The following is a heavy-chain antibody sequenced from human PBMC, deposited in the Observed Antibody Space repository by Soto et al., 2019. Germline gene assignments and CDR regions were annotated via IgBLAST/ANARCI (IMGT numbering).Heavy chain of an antibody. J-gene: IGHJ4*02. D-gene: IGHD2-8*02. CDR1: GGSFSGYY. CDR2: ITHRGST. Sequence: QVQLQQWGAGLLKPAETLSLTCAVYGGSFSGYYWTWIRPPPGTGLEWIGEITHRGSTNYHPSLKSRVTISVDTSKNQFSLKLTSVTAADTAVYYCARDKITGLFDYWGQGTLCTVSS. CDR3: ARDKITGLFDY. V-gene: IGHV4-34*01.